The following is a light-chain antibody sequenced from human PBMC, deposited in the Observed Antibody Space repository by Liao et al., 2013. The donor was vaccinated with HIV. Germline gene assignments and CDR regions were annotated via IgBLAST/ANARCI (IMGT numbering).Light chain of an antibody. J-gene: IGLJ2*01. CDR1: NIGSKS. CDR2: YDS. V-gene: IGLV3-21*01. Sequence: SYELTQPPSVSVAPGKTARITCGGNNIGSKSVHWYQQKPGQAPVLVIYYDSDRPSGIPERFSGSNSGNTATLTISRAEAGDEADYYCQVWDNSDHRGVFGGGTKLTVL. CDR3: QVWDNSDHRGV.